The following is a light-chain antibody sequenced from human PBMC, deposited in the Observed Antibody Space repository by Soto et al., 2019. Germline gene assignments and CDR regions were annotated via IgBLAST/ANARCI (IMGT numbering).Light chain of an antibody. V-gene: IGLV1-40*01. Sequence: QSVLTRPPSVSGAPGQRVTISCTGSRSNIGAGYDVHWYQQLPGTAPKLLIYGNSNRPSGVPDRFSGSKSGTSASLAITGLQAEDEADYYCQSYDSRLSGPNVFGTGTKLTVL. CDR3: QSYDSRLSGPNV. CDR1: RSNIGAGYD. J-gene: IGLJ1*01. CDR2: GNS.